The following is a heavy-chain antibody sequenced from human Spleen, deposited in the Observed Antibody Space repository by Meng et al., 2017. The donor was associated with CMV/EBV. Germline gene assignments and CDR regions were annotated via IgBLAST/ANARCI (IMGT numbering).Heavy chain of an antibody. CDR3: AKDWTPRGSGWRIDS. J-gene: IGHJ4*02. D-gene: IGHD6-19*01. CDR1: GFTFSSYA. Sequence: GESLKISCVASGFTFSSYAMTWVRQAPGMGLEWVSIIYAGVSSTYYINSVKGRFTISRDNSKSTLYLQMNSLRAEDTAVYYCAKDWTPRGSGWRIDSWGQGTLVTVSS. CDR2: IYAGVSST. V-gene: IGHV3-23*03.